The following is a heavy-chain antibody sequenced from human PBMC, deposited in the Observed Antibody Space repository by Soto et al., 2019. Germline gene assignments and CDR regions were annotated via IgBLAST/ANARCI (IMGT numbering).Heavy chain of an antibody. CDR3: AREFVVVPAAIEERLYYYYGMDV. V-gene: IGHV1-46*01. CDR1: GYTFTSYY. D-gene: IGHD2-2*02. J-gene: IGHJ6*02. CDR2: INPSGGST. Sequence: ASVKVSCKASGYTFTSYYMHWVRQAPGQGLEWMGIINPSGGSTSYAQKFQGRVTMTRDTSTSTVYMELSSLRSEDTAVYYCAREFVVVPAAIEERLYYYYGMDVWGQGTTVTVSS.